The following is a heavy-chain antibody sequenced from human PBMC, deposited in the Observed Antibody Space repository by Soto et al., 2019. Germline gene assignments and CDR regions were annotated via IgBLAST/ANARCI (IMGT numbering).Heavy chain of an antibody. V-gene: IGHV5-51*01. D-gene: IGHD4-17*01. CDR2: IYPGDSDT. J-gene: IGHJ6*02. CDR3: ARSVGTVTQDYYYYYGMDV. CDR1: GYSFTSYW. Sequence: LGESLKISCKGSGYSFTSYWIGWVRQMPGKGLEWMGIIYPGDSDTRYSPSFQGQVTISVDKSISTAYLQWSSLKASDTAMYYCARSVGTVTQDYYYYYGMDVWGQGTTVTVSS.